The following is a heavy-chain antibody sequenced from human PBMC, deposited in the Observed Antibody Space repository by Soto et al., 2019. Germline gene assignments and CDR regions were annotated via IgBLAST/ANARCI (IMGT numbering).Heavy chain of an antibody. V-gene: IGHV3-30-3*01. D-gene: IGHD1-26*01. J-gene: IGHJ4*02. CDR3: AKAPWVVGATFRYYFDY. CDR2: ISYDGSNQ. Sequence: SGGSLRLSCAASGFTFSSFAVHWVRQAPGKGLEWVAGISYDGSNQYYADSVKGRFTISRDNSKNTLDLQMNSLRAEDTAVYYCAKAPWVVGATFRYYFDYWGQGTLVTVSS. CDR1: GFTFSSFA.